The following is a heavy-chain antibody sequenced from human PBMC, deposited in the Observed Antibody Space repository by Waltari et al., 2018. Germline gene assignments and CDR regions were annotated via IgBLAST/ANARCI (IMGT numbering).Heavy chain of an antibody. CDR1: GYTFTSYG. CDR2: ISAYNGNT. Sequence: QVQLVQSGAEVKKPGASVKVSCKASGYTFTSYGISWVRQAPGHGLEWMGWISAYNGNTNYAQKLQGRVTMTTDTSTSTAYMELRSLRSDDTAVYYCARAQGYCSSTSCRLDAFDIWGQGTMVTVSS. J-gene: IGHJ3*02. CDR3: ARAQGYCSSTSCRLDAFDI. V-gene: IGHV1-18*01. D-gene: IGHD2-2*01.